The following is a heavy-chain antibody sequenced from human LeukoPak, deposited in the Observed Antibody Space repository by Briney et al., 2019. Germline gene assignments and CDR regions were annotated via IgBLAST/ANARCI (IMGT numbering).Heavy chain of an antibody. Sequence: PSETLSLTCTVSGGSISSSNYYWGWIRQPPGKGLKWIGEINHSGSTNYNPSLKSRVTISVDTSKNQFSLKLSSVTAADTAVYYCARGGYCSSTSCSYYYYYYMDVWGKGTTVTVSS. CDR2: INHSGST. CDR3: ARGGYCSSTSCSYYYYYYMDV. D-gene: IGHD2-2*01. J-gene: IGHJ6*03. V-gene: IGHV4-39*07. CDR1: GGSISSSNYY.